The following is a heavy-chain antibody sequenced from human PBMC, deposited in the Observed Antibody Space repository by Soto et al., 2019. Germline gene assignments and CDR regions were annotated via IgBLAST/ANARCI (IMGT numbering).Heavy chain of an antibody. J-gene: IGHJ4*02. CDR1: GFTFNNYA. Sequence: EVQVVESGGGLVQPGGSLRLSCAASGFTFNNYAMSWVRQAPGKGLEWVSGISGSGISTYYADSVYGRFTISRDNSINTLYLQMTRLRTEDTGVYYCVSQLHWARPFESWGQGTLVNVSS. CDR3: VSQLHWARPFES. V-gene: IGHV3-23*04. D-gene: IGHD7-27*01. CDR2: ISGSGIST.